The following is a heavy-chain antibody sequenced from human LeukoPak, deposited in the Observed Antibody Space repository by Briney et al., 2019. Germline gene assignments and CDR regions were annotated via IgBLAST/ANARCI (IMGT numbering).Heavy chain of an antibody. CDR3: AKDYARLVIPDY. J-gene: IGHJ4*02. CDR2: ISYDGSNK. CDR1: GFTFSSYG. D-gene: IGHD3-9*01. Sequence: GGSLRLPCAASGFTFSSYGMHWVRQAPGKGLEWVAVISYDGSNKYYADSVKGRFTISRDNSKNTLYLQMNRLRAEDTAVYYCAKDYARLVIPDYWGQGTLVTVSS. V-gene: IGHV3-30*18.